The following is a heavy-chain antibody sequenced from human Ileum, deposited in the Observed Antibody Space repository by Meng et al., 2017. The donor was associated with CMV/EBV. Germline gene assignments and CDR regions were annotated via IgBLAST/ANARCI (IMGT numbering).Heavy chain of an antibody. CDR1: GYNFANYW. D-gene: IGHD6-13*01. V-gene: IGHV5-51*01. CDR2: IYPGDSDT. CDR3: AKYGSTCCYFDP. J-gene: IGHJ5*02. Sequence: GESLKISCKASGYNFANYWIGWVRQMPGKGLEWLGIIYPGDSDTRYSPSFQGQVTISADKSISTVYLHWSALKASDTAMYYCAKYGSTCCYFDPWGQGTLVTVSS.